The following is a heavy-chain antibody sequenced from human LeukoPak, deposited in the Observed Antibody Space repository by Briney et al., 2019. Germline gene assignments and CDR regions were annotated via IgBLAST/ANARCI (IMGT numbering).Heavy chain of an antibody. Sequence: ASVKVSCKASGYTFTGYYMHWVRQAPGQGLEWMGWINPNSGGTNYAQKFQGWVTMTRDTSISTAYMELSRLRSDDTAVYYCARDVNDIYYGMDVWGLGTTVTVSS. CDR2: INPNSGGT. CDR3: ARDVNDIYYGMDV. V-gene: IGHV1-2*04. CDR1: GYTFTGYY. J-gene: IGHJ6*02. D-gene: IGHD3-9*01.